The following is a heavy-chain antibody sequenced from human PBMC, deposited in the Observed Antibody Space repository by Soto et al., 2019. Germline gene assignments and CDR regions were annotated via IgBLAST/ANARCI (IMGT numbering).Heavy chain of an antibody. V-gene: IGHV4-59*08. D-gene: IGHD5-12*01. CDR1: GGSVSGYY. J-gene: IGHJ6*02. Sequence: QVQLQESTPGLVKPSETLSLTCTVSGGSVSGYYWSWIRQTPGKGLEWLGYIHYGGSTNYSPSLKSRVALSVDTPKNQFSLRLSSVTAADTAVYYCARHVDIDQRGMEVWGQGTTVTVSS. CDR3: ARHVDIDQRGMEV. CDR2: IHYGGST.